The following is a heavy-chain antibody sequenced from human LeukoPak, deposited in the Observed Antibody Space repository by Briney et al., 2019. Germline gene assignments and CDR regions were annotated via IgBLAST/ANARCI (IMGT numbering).Heavy chain of an antibody. D-gene: IGHD5-12*01. V-gene: IGHV4-59*01. CDR2: IYYTGST. Sequence: SETLSLTCTVSGVSISTYYWSWIRQPPGKGLEWIGYIYYTGSTNYNPSLKSRVTMSVDTSKNQFSLKLRSVTAADTAVYYCARGGGYEMPRVFDYWGQGTLVTVSS. CDR1: GVSISTYY. CDR3: ARGGGYEMPRVFDY. J-gene: IGHJ4*02.